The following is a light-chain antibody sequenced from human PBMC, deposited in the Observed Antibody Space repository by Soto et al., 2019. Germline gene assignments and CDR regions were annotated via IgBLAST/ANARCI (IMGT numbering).Light chain of an antibody. J-gene: IGKJ4*01. V-gene: IGKV1-39*01. CDR3: QQSYSTPVT. CDR2: AAS. CDR1: QSISSY. Sequence: DIQMTQSPSSLSASVGDRVTITCRARQSISSYLNWYQQKPGKAPKLLIYAASSLQSGVPSRFSGSGSGTDFTRTISSLQPEDFATYYCQQSYSTPVTFGGGTKVEIK.